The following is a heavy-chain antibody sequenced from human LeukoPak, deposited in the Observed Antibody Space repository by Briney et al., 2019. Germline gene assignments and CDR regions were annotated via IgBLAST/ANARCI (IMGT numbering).Heavy chain of an antibody. J-gene: IGHJ6*03. V-gene: IGHV5-51*01. Sequence: GESLKISCKGSGYSFTSYWIGWVRQMPGKGLEWMGIIYPGDSDTRYSPSFQGQVTISADKSISTAYLQWSSLKASDTAMYYCARLPCSGGSCYGNYYYYYMDVWGKGTTVTVSS. D-gene: IGHD2-15*01. CDR1: GYSFTSYW. CDR3: ARLPCSGGSCYGNYYYYYMDV. CDR2: IYPGDSDT.